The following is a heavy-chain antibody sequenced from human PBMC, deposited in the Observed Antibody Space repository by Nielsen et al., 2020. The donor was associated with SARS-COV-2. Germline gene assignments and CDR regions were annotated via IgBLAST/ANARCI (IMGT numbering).Heavy chain of an antibody. CDR3: ARDAYGDLIYGMDV. D-gene: IGHD4-17*01. J-gene: IGHJ6*02. Sequence: GESLKISCTASGFSFMTYNMHWVRQAPGKGLEWVAAILHYGGNVYHADSVKGRFTISRDNSRNTLYLQMNTPRPEDTAVYSCARDAYGDLIYGMDVWGRGTTVTVSS. CDR1: GFSFMTYN. V-gene: IGHV3-30*04. CDR2: ILHYGGNV.